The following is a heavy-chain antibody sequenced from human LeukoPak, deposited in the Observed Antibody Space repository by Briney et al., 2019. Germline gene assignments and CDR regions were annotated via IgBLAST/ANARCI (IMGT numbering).Heavy chain of an antibody. CDR1: GYSISSGYY. J-gene: IGHJ4*02. V-gene: IGHV4-38-2*02. CDR2: IYHSGST. D-gene: IGHD2-21*02. CDR3: AREGGETAMTFDY. Sequence: SETLSLTCTVSGYSISSGYYWGWIRQPPGKGLEWIGSIYHSGSTYYNPSLKSRVTISVDTSKNQFSLKLSSVTAADTAVYYCAREGGETAMTFDYWGQGTLVTVSS.